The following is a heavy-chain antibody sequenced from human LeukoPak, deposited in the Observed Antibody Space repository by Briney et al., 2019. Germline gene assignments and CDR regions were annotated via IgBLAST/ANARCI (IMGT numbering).Heavy chain of an antibody. CDR1: GGTFSSYT. CDR3: ARGPIAARPGNFDY. J-gene: IGHJ4*02. CDR2: IIPILGIA. D-gene: IGHD6-6*01. V-gene: IGHV1-69*02. Sequence: SVKVSCKASGGTFSSYTISWVRQAPGQGLEWMGRIIPILGIANYAQKFQGRVTITADKSTSTAYMELSSLRSEDTAVYYCARGPIAARPGNFDYWGQGTLVTVSS.